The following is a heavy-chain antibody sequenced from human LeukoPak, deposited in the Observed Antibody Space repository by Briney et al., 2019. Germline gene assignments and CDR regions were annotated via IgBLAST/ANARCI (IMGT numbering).Heavy chain of an antibody. V-gene: IGHV4-59*01. J-gene: IGHJ4*02. D-gene: IGHD6-13*01. CDR2: IYYSGST. CDR3: ARESAARTGVDY. Sequence: SETLSLTCTVSGGSISSYYWSWIRQPPGKGLEWIGYIYYSGSTNYNPSLKSRVTISVDTSKNQFSLKLSSVTAADTAVYYCARESAARTGVDYWGQGTLVTVSS. CDR1: GGSISSYY.